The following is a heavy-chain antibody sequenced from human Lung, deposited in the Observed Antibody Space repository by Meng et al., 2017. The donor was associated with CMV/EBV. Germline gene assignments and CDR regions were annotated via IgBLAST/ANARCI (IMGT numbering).Heavy chain of an antibody. CDR2: INQDESEK. J-gene: IGHJ4*02. CDR3: ARGFWNPYYEDTHDF. D-gene: IGHD3-3*01. V-gene: IGHV3-7*04. Sequence: GGSXRLXCAASGFPFSRYWMSWVRQAPGKGLEWVANINQDESEKYYVDSVKGRFTISRDNAKNSLYLQMNSLRAEDTAVFYCARGFWNPYYEDTHDFWGQGIXVTVDS. CDR1: GFPFSRYW.